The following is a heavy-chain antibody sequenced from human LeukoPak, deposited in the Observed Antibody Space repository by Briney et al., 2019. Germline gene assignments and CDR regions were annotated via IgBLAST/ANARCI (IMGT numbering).Heavy chain of an antibody. CDR1: GFTFSSYA. D-gene: IGHD6-19*01. V-gene: IGHV3-30*04. Sequence: GGSLRLSCAASGFTFSSYAMDWVRQAPGKGLAWVASISYGGTNKYYADSVKGRFTTSRDDSKNTLYLQMNSLRTEDTAVYYCATSISVAENAFDIWGQGTMVTVSS. CDR2: ISYGGTNK. CDR3: ATSISVAENAFDI. J-gene: IGHJ3*02.